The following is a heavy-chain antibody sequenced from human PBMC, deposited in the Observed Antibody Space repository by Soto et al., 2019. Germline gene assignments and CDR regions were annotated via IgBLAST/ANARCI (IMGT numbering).Heavy chain of an antibody. D-gene: IGHD3-10*01. V-gene: IGHV1-2*02. CDR1: GYSFTGYY. Sequence: HEHLVQSGAEVKRPGASLKVSCKASGYSFTGYYIHWVRQAPGQGLEWMGWINPDSGATNYAQNFQGTVTLNSDTSISTASMDLTSLTSADTAVYYWARGDYGTGGYPFPYFDYWGQGPLVIVSS. CDR2: INPDSGAT. J-gene: IGHJ4*02. CDR3: ARGDYGTGGYPFPYFDY.